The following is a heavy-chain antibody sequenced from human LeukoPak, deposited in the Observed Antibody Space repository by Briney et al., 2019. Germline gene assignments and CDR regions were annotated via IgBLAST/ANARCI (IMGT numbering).Heavy chain of an antibody. CDR3: ARVEAGGGYYNWFDP. D-gene: IGHD1-26*01. Sequence: SETLSLTCTVSGGSISSYYWSWIRQPPGKGLEWIGYIYYSGSTYYNPSLKSRVTISVDTSKNQFSLKLSSVTAADTAVYYCARVEAGGGYYNWFDPWGQGTLVTVSS. CDR2: IYYSGST. J-gene: IGHJ5*02. V-gene: IGHV4-59*08. CDR1: GGSISSYY.